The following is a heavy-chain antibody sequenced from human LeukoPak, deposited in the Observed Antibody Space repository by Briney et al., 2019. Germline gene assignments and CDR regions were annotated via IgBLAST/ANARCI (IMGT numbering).Heavy chain of an antibody. CDR3: ARSLGAFRGVIKGGFDP. J-gene: IGHJ5*02. CDR1: GFSFNSHG. D-gene: IGHD3-10*01. V-gene: IGHV3-30*03. CDR2: ISDDGSKG. Sequence: GGSLRLSCAASGFSFNSHGMHWVRQAPDKGLEWVAVISDDGSKGYYSDSVKGRFTISRENSKNVLYLQMSSLRAEDTAVYYCARSLGAFRGVIKGGFDPWGQGTLVTVSS.